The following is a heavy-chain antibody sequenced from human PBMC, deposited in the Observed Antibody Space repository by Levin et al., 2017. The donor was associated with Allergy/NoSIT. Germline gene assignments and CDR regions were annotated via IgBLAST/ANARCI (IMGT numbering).Heavy chain of an antibody. Sequence: SQTLSLPCTVSGGSVRSGSYYWSWIRQPPGKGLEWIGYIYYSGSTNYNPSLKSRVTISVDTSKNQFSLKLSSVTAADTAVYYCARAHGYYYDSSGYDYFDYWGQGTLVTVSS. CDR1: GGSVRSGSYY. J-gene: IGHJ4*02. CDR3: ARAHGYYYDSSGYDYFDY. V-gene: IGHV4-61*01. CDR2: IYYSGST. D-gene: IGHD3-22*01.